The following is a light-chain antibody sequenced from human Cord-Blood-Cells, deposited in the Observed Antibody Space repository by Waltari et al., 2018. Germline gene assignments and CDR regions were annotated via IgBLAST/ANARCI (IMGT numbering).Light chain of an antibody. J-gene: IGLJ3*02. Sequence: QLVLPQSPSASPSLGASVKLTCTLSSGQSSYAIAWHQQRPEQGPRYLMKLNSDGSHSKGDGIPDRFSGSSSGAERYLTISSLQSEDEADYYCQTWGTGINWVFGGGTKLTVL. CDR2: LNSDGSH. V-gene: IGLV4-69*01. CDR1: SGQSSYA. CDR3: QTWGTGINWV.